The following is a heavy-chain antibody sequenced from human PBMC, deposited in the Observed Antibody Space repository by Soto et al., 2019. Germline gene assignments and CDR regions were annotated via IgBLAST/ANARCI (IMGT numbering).Heavy chain of an antibody. Sequence: QVQLQESGPGLVKPSETLSLTCTVSGGSISSYYWSWIRQPPGKGLEWIGYIYYSGSTNYNPSLKRRVTIAVDTSKNQFSLKLSSVTAADTAVYYCARLGQWLVYPDYWGQGTLVTVSS. CDR2: IYYSGST. D-gene: IGHD6-19*01. CDR1: GGSISSYY. CDR3: ARLGQWLVYPDY. J-gene: IGHJ4*02. V-gene: IGHV4-59*08.